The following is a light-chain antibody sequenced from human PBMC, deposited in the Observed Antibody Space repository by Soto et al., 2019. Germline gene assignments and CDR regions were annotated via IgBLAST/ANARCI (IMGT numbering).Light chain of an antibody. Sequence: QAVVTQPPSVSGAPGQRVTISCTGSSSNIGSTYDVQWYQQLPGTAPKLLIHGNTDGPSGVPDRFSGSKSGTSASLAITGLQADDEADYYCQSYDDSLSVHYVFGTGTKLTVL. CDR3: QSYDDSLSVHYV. CDR2: GNT. J-gene: IGLJ1*01. CDR1: SSNIGSTYD. V-gene: IGLV1-40*01.